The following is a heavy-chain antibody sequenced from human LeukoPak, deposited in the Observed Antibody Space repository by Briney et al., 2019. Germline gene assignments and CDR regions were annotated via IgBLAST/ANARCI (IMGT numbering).Heavy chain of an antibody. CDR1: GFTFSSYE. D-gene: IGHD6-6*01. CDR2: ISSSGSTI. J-gene: IGHJ4*02. CDR3: AREYSSSSGRCFDY. V-gene: IGHV3-48*03. Sequence: PRGSLRLSCAASGFTFSSYEMNWVRQAPGKGLEWVVYISSSGSTIYYADSVKGRFTISRDNAKNSLYLQMNSLRAEDTAVYYCAREYSSSSGRCFDYWGQGTLVTVSS.